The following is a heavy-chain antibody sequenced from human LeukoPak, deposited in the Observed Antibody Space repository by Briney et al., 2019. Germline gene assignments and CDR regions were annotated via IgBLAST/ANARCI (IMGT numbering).Heavy chain of an antibody. V-gene: IGHV4-59*01. Sequence: PSETLSLTCTVSGGSISSYYWSWIRQPPGKGLEWIGYTYYSGSTNYNPSLKSRVTISVDTSKNQFSLKLSSVTAADTAVYYCARDPSYYYGSGSYFDAFDIWGQGTMVTVSS. CDR2: TYYSGST. CDR3: ARDPSYYYGSGSYFDAFDI. J-gene: IGHJ3*02. CDR1: GGSISSYY. D-gene: IGHD3-10*01.